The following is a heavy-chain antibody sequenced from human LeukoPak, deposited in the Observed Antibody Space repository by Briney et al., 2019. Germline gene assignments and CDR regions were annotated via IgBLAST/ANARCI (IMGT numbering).Heavy chain of an antibody. Sequence: SETLSLTCTVSGDSITDSYWHWFRQPPGQRLEWIGYMRNSGTTYSNPSLKSRVAVSVDTSNNQLFLKMTSVTTADTAIYYCARRPYSIPGYFDLWGRGALVTVSS. D-gene: IGHD2-21*01. CDR2: MRNSGTT. V-gene: IGHV4-59*01. CDR3: ARRPYSIPGYFDL. J-gene: IGHJ2*01. CDR1: GDSITDSY.